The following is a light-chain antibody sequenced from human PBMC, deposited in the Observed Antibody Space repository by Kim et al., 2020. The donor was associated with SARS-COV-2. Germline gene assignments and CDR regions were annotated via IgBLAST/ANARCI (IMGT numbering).Light chain of an antibody. J-gene: IGKJ1*01. CDR2: GAS. V-gene: IGKV3-15*01. CDR3: QQYNNWPPGT. CDR1: QSVSSN. Sequence: SPGERAPLSCRASQSVSSNLAWYQQKPGQAPRLLIYGASTRATDIPARFSGSGSGTEFTLTISSLQSEDFAVYYCQQYNNWPPGTFGQGTKVDIK.